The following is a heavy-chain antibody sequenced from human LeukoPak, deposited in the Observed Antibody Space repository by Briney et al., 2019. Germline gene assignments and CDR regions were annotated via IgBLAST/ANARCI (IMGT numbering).Heavy chain of an antibody. D-gene: IGHD3-22*01. V-gene: IGHV4-39*07. CDR3: ARDGNPNYSSGYYREMDRIPFDY. Sequence: SETLSLTCTVSGGSISSSSYYWGWIRQPPGKGLEWIGSIYYSGSTYYNPSLKSRVTISVDTSKNQFSLKLSSVTAADTAVYYCARDGNPNYSSGYYREMDRIPFDYWGQGTLVTVSS. CDR2: IYYSGST. CDR1: GGSISSSSYY. J-gene: IGHJ4*02.